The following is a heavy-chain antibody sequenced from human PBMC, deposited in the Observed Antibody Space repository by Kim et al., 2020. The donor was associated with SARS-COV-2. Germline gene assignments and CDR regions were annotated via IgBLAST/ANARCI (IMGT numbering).Heavy chain of an antibody. CDR3: ATPARQLVHNWFDP. Sequence: AQKFQGRVTITADESTSTAYMELSSLRSEDTAVYYCATPARQLVHNWFDPWGQGTLVTVSS. J-gene: IGHJ5*02. V-gene: IGHV1-69*01. D-gene: IGHD6-13*01.